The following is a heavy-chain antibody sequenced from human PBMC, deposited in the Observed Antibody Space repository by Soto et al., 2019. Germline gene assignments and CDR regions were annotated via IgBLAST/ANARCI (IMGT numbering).Heavy chain of an antibody. D-gene: IGHD3-3*01. CDR2: ISGSGGST. J-gene: IGHJ4*02. CDR1: GFTFSSYA. CDR3: AKDGPRGSYYDFWSGYFFY. V-gene: IGHV3-23*01. Sequence: GGSLRLSCAASGFTFSSYAMSWVRQAPGKGLEWVSAISGSGGSTYYADSVKGRFTISRDNSKNTLYLQMNSLRAEDTAVYYCAKDGPRGSYYDFWSGYFFYWGQGTLVTVSS.